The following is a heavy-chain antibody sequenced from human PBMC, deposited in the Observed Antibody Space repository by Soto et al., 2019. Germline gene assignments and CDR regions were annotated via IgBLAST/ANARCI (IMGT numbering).Heavy chain of an antibody. CDR2: IKSKTDGGTT. CDR1: GFTFSNAL. J-gene: IGHJ5*02. D-gene: IGHD3-10*01. V-gene: IGHV3-15*01. CDR3: TTDPGPLVWFGEAWFDP. Sequence: PGGSLRLSCAASGFTFSNALMSWVRQSPGKGLEWVGRIKSKTDGGTTDYAAPVKGRFTISRDDSKNTLYLQMNSLKTEDTAVYYCTTDPGPLVWFGEAWFDPWGQGTLVTVSS.